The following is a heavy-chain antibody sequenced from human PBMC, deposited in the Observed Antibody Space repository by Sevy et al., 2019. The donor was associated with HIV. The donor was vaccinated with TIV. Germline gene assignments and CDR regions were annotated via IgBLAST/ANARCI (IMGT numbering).Heavy chain of an antibody. CDR3: ASGRCSSTSCRHGY. V-gene: IGHV3-23*01. CDR2: ISGSGGST. Sequence: GGSLRLSCAASGFTFSSYAMSWVRQAPGKGLEWVSAISGSGGSTYYADSVKGRFTISRDNSKSTLYLQMNSLRAEDTAVYYCASGRCSSTSCRHGYWGQGTMVTVSS. D-gene: IGHD2-2*01. CDR1: GFTFSSYA. J-gene: IGHJ4*02.